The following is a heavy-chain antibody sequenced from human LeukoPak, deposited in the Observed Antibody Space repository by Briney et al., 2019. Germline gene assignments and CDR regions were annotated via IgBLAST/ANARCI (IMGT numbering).Heavy chain of an antibody. CDR2: IYCSGST. J-gene: IGHJ4*02. Sequence: PSETLSLTCTVSGGSISSSSYYWGWIRQPPGKGLEWIGSIYCSGSTYYNPSLKRRVTISVDTSKNQFSLKLSSVTAADTAVYYCARQGGSGYDSLDYWGQGTLVTVSS. CDR1: GGSISSSSYY. V-gene: IGHV4-39*01. CDR3: ARQGGSGYDSLDY. D-gene: IGHD5-12*01.